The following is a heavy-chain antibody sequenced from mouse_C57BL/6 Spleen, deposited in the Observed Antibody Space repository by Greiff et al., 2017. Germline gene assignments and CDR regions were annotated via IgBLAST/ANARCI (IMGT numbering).Heavy chain of an antibody. D-gene: IGHD1-1*01. CDR3: ASSSYYYAMDY. V-gene: IGHV1-39*01. CDR2: INPNYGTT. CDR1: GYSFTDYN. J-gene: IGHJ4*01. Sequence: EVQRVESGPELVKPGASVKISCKASGYSFTDYNMNWVKQSNGKSLEWIGVINPNYGTTSYNQKFKGKATLNVDQSSSTAYMQLNSQASEDSAVYYCASSSYYYAMDYWGQGTSVTVSS.